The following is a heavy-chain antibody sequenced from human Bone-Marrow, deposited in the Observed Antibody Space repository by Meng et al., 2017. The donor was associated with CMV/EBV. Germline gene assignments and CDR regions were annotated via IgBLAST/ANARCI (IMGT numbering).Heavy chain of an antibody. Sequence: GESLKISCQVSGNRFSNYWIGWVRQMPGKGLEWMGIIYPGDPDTVYNPSLQGQVTISADKSISTAYLQWSSLKDSDTAMYYCARRIWTYYDSSGCDYWGQGTLVTFSS. CDR2: IYPGDPDT. CDR1: GNRFSNYW. J-gene: IGHJ4*02. V-gene: IGHV5-51*01. CDR3: ARRIWTYYDSSGCDY. D-gene: IGHD3-22*01.